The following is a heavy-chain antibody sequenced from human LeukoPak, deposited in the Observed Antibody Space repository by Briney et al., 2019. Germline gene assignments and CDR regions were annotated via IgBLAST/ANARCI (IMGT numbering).Heavy chain of an antibody. CDR1: GFTFSDYY. V-gene: IGHV3-11*01. Sequence: GRSLRLSCAASGFTFSDYYMSWIRQAPGKGLEWVSYISSSGSTIYYADSVKGRFTISRDNSKNTLYLQMNSLRAEDTAVYYCAKAGRYFDPTNWFDPWGQGTLVTVSS. J-gene: IGHJ5*02. CDR2: ISSSGSTI. D-gene: IGHD3-9*01. CDR3: AKAGRYFDPTNWFDP.